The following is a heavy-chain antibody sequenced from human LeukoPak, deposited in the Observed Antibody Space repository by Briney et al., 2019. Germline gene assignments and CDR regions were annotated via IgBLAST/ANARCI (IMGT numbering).Heavy chain of an antibody. V-gene: IGHV3-30-3*01. CDR3: ASKTRRAAPPEH. CDR2: ISYDGSNK. J-gene: IGHJ1*01. Sequence: HPGRSLRLSCAASGFTFSSYAMHWVRQAPGKGLEWVAVISYDGSNKYYADSVKGRFTISRDNSKNTLYLQMNSLRAEDTAVYYCASKTRRAAPPEHWGQGTLVTVSS. D-gene: IGHD1-1*01. CDR1: GFTFSSYA.